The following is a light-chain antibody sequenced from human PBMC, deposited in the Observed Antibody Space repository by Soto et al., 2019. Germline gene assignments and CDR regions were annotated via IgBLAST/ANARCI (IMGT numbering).Light chain of an antibody. Sequence: QSVLTQSPSASASLGASVKLTCTLSSGHSSYAIAWHQQQPEKGPRYLMKINSDGSHSKGDGIPDRFSGSSSGAERYLTISSLQSEDEADYSCQTWGTGIHVVFGGGTKLTVL. CDR3: QTWGTGIHVV. J-gene: IGLJ2*01. CDR2: INSDGSH. V-gene: IGLV4-69*01. CDR1: SGHSSYA.